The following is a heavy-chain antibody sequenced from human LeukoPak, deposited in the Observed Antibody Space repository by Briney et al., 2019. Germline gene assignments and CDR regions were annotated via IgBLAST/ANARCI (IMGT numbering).Heavy chain of an antibody. V-gene: IGHV1-3*01. J-gene: IGHJ3*02. D-gene: IGHD3/OR15-3a*01. CDR3: ARAQGAYDFAAFDI. Sequence: ASVKVSCKASGYTFITYAIHWVRQAPGQRPEWMGWINAGSGNTKSSQEFQGRVSITRDKSASTAYMELSSLRSEDTAVYYCARAQGAYDFAAFDIWGQGTVVIVSS. CDR1: GYTFITYA. CDR2: INAGSGNT.